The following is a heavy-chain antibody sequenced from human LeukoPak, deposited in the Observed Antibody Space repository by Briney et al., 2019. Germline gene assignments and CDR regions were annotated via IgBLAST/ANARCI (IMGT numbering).Heavy chain of an antibody. J-gene: IGHJ4*02. CDR2: INSDGSST. CDR3: ARDPPEWELPQDY. V-gene: IGHV3-74*01. Sequence: GGSLRLSCAASRFTFSTFLMYSVRQAPGKRLWWVSRINSDGSSTSYADSVKGRFTISRDNAKNTLYLQMNGLRAEDTAVYYCARDPPEWELPQDYWGRGTLVAVSS. D-gene: IGHD1-26*01. CDR1: RFTFSTFL.